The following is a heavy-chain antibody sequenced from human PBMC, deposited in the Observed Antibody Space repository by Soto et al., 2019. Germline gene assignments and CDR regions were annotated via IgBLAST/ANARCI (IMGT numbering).Heavy chain of an antibody. V-gene: IGHV4-39*07. J-gene: IGHJ4*02. Sequence: PSEMQSLPCTVSCGYIRNSSSYWGFIRKPPGKGLEWIGTIYYSGSTYYNPSLKSRVTISVDSSKNQFSLKLSSVTAADTALYYCARAHIVVAATPFDYWGQGTLVTVSS. CDR2: IYYSGST. CDR3: ARAHIVVAATPFDY. CDR1: CGYIRNSSSY. D-gene: IGHD2-15*01.